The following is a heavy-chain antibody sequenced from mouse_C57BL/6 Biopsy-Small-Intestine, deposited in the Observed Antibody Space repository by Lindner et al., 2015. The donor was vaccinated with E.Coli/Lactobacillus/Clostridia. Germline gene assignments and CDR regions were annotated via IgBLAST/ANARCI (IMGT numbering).Heavy chain of an antibody. D-gene: IGHD2-4*01. CDR3: ARERIYYDYDGDYFDY. J-gene: IGHJ2*01. CDR1: GFTFTNYD. V-gene: IGHV1-85*01. CDR2: IYPRDDST. Sequence: VQLQESGPELVKPGASVKLSCKASGFTFTNYDINWVKQRPGQGLEWIGWIYPRDDSTIYNEKFKGKATLTVDKFSSMAYMELHCLTSEDSAVYFCARERIYYDYDGDYFDYWGQGTTLTVSS.